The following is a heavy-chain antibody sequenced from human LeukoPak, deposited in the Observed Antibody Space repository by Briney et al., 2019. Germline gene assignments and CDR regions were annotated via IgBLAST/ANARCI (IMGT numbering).Heavy chain of an antibody. D-gene: IGHD1-26*01. Sequence: ASVKVSCKASGGTFSSYAISWVRQAPGQGLEWMGGIIPIFGTANYAQKFQGRVTITADESTSTAYMELSSLRSEDTAVYYCARVGASLGNAFDIWGQGTMVTVSS. J-gene: IGHJ3*02. CDR3: ARVGASLGNAFDI. CDR2: IIPIFGTA. CDR1: GGTFSSYA. V-gene: IGHV1-69*13.